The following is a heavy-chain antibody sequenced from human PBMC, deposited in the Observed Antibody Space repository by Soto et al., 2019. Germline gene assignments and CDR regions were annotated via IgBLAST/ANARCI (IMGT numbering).Heavy chain of an antibody. CDR2: LNPNGGST. D-gene: IGHD6-19*01. CDR1: ADTFTSYY. V-gene: IGHV1-46*01. CDR3: ANSGSSGWYGWFDP. J-gene: IGHJ5*02. Sequence: GASVKVSCKAPADTFTSYYIHWVRQAPGHGLEWMGILNPNGGSTRLAQTFQGRITMTTDTSTSTVYMELRSLRSVDTATYYCANSGSSGWYGWFDPWGQATLVTVSS.